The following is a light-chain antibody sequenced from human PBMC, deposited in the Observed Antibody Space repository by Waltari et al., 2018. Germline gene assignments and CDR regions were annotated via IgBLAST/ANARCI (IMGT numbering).Light chain of an antibody. CDR2: DAS. CDR1: QGISSA. J-gene: IGKJ5*01. CDR3: QQFNSFPIT. Sequence: AIQLTQSPSSLSASVGDRVTITCRASQGISSALAWYQQKPGKAPKVLIYDASSLESGVPSRFRGSGSGTYFTLTIRSLQPEDFATYYCQQFNSFPITFGLGTRLDIK. V-gene: IGKV1-13*02.